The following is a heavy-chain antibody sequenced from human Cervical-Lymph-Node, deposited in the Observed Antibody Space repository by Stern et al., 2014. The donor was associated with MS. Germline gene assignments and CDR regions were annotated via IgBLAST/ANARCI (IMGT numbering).Heavy chain of an antibody. J-gene: IGHJ3*02. CDR3: ARAGYCSPSTCSDAFDI. D-gene: IGHD2-15*01. V-gene: IGHV1-3*01. CDR1: GYSFISHA. Sequence: QDQLVQSGAEVKDPGASVKVSCKASGYSFISHAMHWVRQAPGQTFEWMGWINGDNGNTKYSQKLQCRVTITRDKTTSTAYMELSSLTSEDTAVYYCARAGYCSPSTCSDAFDIWGQGTMVTVSS. CDR2: INGDNGNT.